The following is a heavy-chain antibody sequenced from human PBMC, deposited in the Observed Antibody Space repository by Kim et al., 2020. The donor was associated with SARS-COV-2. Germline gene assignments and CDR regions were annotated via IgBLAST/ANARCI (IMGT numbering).Heavy chain of an antibody. V-gene: IGHV1-69*01. D-gene: IGHD5-12*01. J-gene: IGHJ6*02. Sequence: FQGRVTITADESTSTAYMELSSLRSEDTAVYYCARTVATVRGYYYYGMDVWGQGTTVTVSS. CDR3: ARTVATVRGYYYYGMDV.